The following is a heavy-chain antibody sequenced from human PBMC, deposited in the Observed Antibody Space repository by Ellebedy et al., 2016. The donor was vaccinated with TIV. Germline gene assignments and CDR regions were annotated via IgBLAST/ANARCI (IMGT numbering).Heavy chain of an antibody. CDR2: IDPGDSDT. Sequence: GGSLRLXXKASGYSFSTYWVGWVRQMPGKGLEWMGIIDPGDSDTRYSPSFGGQVTISADKSITTAYLQWSSLKASDTAMYYCARLYCTGGDCYPFDAFDIWGQGTMVTVSS. J-gene: IGHJ3*02. V-gene: IGHV5-51*01. CDR3: ARLYCTGGDCYPFDAFDI. D-gene: IGHD2-8*02. CDR1: GYSFSTYW.